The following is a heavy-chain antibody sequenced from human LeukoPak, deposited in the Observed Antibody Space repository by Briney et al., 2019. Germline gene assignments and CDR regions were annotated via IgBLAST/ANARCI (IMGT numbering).Heavy chain of an antibody. V-gene: IGHV3-48*04. Sequence: GGSLRLSCAASGFTFSSHGMNWVRQAPGKGLEWVSYISGSSSNIYYADSVKGRFSISRDNAKNSLYLQMNSLRAEDTAVYYCARDLKKPWELRFGTNYYGMDVWGQGTTVTVSS. CDR3: ARDLKKPWELRFGTNYYGMDV. CDR1: GFTFSSHG. D-gene: IGHD1-26*01. J-gene: IGHJ6*02. CDR2: ISGSSSNI.